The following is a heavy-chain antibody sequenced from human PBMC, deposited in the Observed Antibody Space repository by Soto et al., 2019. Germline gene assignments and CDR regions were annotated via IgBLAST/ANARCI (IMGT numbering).Heavy chain of an antibody. Sequence: SHTLSLTCAVSGGSISSSNWWSWVRQPPGKGMEWIGGINHSGSTHYNPSLKCRVTISVDKSKNQFSLKLSSVTAADTAVYYCARDRKWIQLDYYYGMDVWGQGTTVT. V-gene: IGHV4-4*02. CDR3: ARDRKWIQLDYYYGMDV. J-gene: IGHJ6*02. CDR2: INHSGST. D-gene: IGHD1-1*01. CDR1: GGSISSSNW.